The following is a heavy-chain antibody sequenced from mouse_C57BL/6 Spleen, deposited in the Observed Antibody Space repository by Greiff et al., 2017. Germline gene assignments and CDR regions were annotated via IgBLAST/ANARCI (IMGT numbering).Heavy chain of an antibody. CDR1: GFTFSDYG. D-gene: IGHD2-12*01. CDR2: ISSGSSTI. CDR3: ARGFYDAEAMDY. J-gene: IGHJ4*01. V-gene: IGHV5-17*01. Sequence: EVMLVESGGGLVKPGGSLKLSCAASGFTFSDYGMHWVRQAPEKGLEWVAYISSGSSTIYYADTVKGRFTISRDNAKNTLFLQMTSLRSEDTAMYYCARGFYDAEAMDYWGQGTSVTVSS.